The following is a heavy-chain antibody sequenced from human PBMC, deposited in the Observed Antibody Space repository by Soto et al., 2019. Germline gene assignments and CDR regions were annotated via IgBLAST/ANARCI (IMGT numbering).Heavy chain of an antibody. Sequence: ASVKVSCKASRYTFTGYYMHWVRQAPGQGLEWMGWINPNSGGTNYAQKFQGWVTMTRDTSISTAYMELSRLRSDDTAVYYCATAAAGPILNYYYGMDVWGQGTTVTVSS. J-gene: IGHJ6*02. CDR1: RYTFTGYY. D-gene: IGHD6-13*01. V-gene: IGHV1-2*04. CDR2: INPNSGGT. CDR3: ATAAAGPILNYYYGMDV.